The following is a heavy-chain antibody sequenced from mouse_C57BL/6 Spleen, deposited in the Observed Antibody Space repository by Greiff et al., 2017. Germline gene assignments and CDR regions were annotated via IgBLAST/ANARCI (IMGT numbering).Heavy chain of an antibody. Sequence: QVQLQQPGAELVMPGASVKLSCKASGYTFTSYWMHWVKQRPGQGLEWIGEIDPSDSYTNYNQKFKGKSTLTVDKSSSTAYMQLSSLTSEDSAVYYCATSWDGGFAYWGQGTLVTVSA. CDR1: GYTFTSYW. V-gene: IGHV1-69*01. CDR2: IDPSDSYT. CDR3: ATSWDGGFAY. J-gene: IGHJ3*01. D-gene: IGHD4-1*01.